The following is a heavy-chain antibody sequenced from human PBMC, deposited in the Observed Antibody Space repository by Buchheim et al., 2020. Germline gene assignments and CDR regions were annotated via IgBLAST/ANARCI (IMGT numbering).Heavy chain of an antibody. J-gene: IGHJ5*02. V-gene: IGHV3-48*04. CDR2: ISSSSSYT. CDR1: GFTFSSYA. CDR3: ARGLYCTTTSCYEAKYNWFDP. D-gene: IGHD2-2*01. Sequence: EVQLVESGGGLVQPGGSLRLSCAASGFTFSSYAMSWVRQAPGKGLEWVSYISSSSSYTNYADSVKGRFTISRDNAKNSLYLQMNSLRADDTAVYYCARGLYCTTTSCYEAKYNWFDPWGQGTL.